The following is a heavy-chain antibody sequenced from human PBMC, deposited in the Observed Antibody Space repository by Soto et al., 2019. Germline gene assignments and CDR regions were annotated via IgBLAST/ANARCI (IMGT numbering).Heavy chain of an antibody. CDR3: ARGMTNSSGWYPLGYYYYYYMDV. J-gene: IGHJ6*03. Sequence: ASVKVSCKASGYTYTRYDINWVRQAKGQGLEWMGWMNPNSGNTGYAQKFQGRVTMTRNTSISTAYMELSSLRSEDTAVYYCARGMTNSSGWYPLGYYYYYYMDVWGKGTTVTVSS. D-gene: IGHD6-19*01. CDR2: MNPNSGNT. V-gene: IGHV1-8*01. CDR1: GYTYTRYD.